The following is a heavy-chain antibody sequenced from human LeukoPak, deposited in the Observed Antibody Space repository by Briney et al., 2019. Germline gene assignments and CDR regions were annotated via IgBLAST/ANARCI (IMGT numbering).Heavy chain of an antibody. Sequence: HPGGSLRLSCAASRFSFSIYPMGWVRQAPGEGREWVSGISASGDVTFHADPVKGRFTISRDNSKNTLYLQMNNLRPEDTAIYYCARDLATEGGGFDCWGQGTLVTVSS. D-gene: IGHD3-16*01. CDR3: ARDLATEGGGFDC. J-gene: IGHJ4*02. CDR2: ISASGDVT. CDR1: RFSFSIYP. V-gene: IGHV3-23*01.